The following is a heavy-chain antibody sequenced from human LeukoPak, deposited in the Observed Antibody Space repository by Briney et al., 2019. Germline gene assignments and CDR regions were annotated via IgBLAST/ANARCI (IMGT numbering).Heavy chain of an antibody. CDR1: GFTFSSYC. V-gene: IGHV3-33*01. J-gene: IGHJ4*02. D-gene: IGHD6-13*01. Sequence: QPGKSLRLSCAASGFTFSSYCMHWVRQAPGKGLEWVAVIRYDGSNKYYADSVKGRFTISRDNSKNTLYLQMNSLRAEDTAVYYCATLGIAAAGADFDYWGQGTLVTVSS. CDR2: IRYDGSNK. CDR3: ATLGIAAAGADFDY.